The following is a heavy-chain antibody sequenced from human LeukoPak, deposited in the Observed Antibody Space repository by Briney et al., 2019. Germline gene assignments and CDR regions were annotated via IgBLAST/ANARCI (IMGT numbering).Heavy chain of an antibody. J-gene: IGHJ6*03. CDR3: ARATLVGYFSYFYMDV. D-gene: IGHD1-26*01. CDR2: ISSSGST. CDR1: GDSLSSHY. Sequence: SETLSLTCFVSGDSLSSHYWNWIRQPPGKGLEWIGYISSSGSTNYNPSLKSRVTVSIDTSKNQFSLNLSSVTAADTAVYYCARATLVGYFSYFYMDVWGKGTTVAFSS. V-gene: IGHV4-59*11.